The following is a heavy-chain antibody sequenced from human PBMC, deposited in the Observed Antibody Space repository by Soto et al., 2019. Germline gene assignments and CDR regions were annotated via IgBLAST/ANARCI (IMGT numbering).Heavy chain of an antibody. CDR1: GFTFSSYG. V-gene: IGHV3-30*18. Sequence: PGGSLRLSCAASGFTFSSYGMHWVRQAPGKGLEWVAVISYDGSNKYYADSVKGRFTISRDNSKNTLYLQMNSLRAEDTAVYYCAKDGGDGYGMDVWGQGTTVTVSS. CDR3: AKDGGDGYGMDV. D-gene: IGHD3-16*01. CDR2: ISYDGSNK. J-gene: IGHJ6*02.